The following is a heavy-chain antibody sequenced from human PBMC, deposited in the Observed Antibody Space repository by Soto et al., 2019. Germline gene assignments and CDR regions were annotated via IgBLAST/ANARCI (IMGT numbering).Heavy chain of an antibody. CDR2: IYCSGST. Sequence: SETLSLTCTVSGGSISSGDYYWSWIRQPPGKGLEWIGYIYCSGSTYYNPSLKSRVTISVDTSKNQFSLKLSSVPAADTAVYNFATGSFVAWPDYYCLYGLDVLGQGTTVTGFS. V-gene: IGHV4-30-4*01. CDR3: ATGSFVAWPDYYCLYGLDV. J-gene: IGHJ6*01. D-gene: IGHD2-21*01. CDR1: GGSISSGDYY.